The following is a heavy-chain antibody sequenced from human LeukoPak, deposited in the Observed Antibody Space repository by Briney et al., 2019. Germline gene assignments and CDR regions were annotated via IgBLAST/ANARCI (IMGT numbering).Heavy chain of an antibody. CDR1: GGSISSSNW. Sequence: PSGTLSLTCAVSGGSISSSNWWSWVRQPPGKGLEWIGEIYHSGSTNYNPSLKSRVTISVDTSKNQFSLKLSSVTAADTAVYYCARDDSGYSYGYYDAFDIWGQGTMVTVSS. D-gene: IGHD5-18*01. J-gene: IGHJ3*02. CDR3: ARDDSGYSYGYYDAFDI. CDR2: IYHSGST. V-gene: IGHV4-4*02.